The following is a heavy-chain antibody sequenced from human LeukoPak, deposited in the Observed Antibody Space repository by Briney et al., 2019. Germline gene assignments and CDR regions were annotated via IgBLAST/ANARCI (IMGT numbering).Heavy chain of an antibody. V-gene: IGHV4-34*01. CDR2: INHSGST. CDR3: ARASNCITSTCSVDY. D-gene: IGHD3-10*01. J-gene: IGHJ4*02. CDR1: GGSFSGYY. Sequence: SETLSLTCAVYGGSFSGYYWSWIRQPPGKGLEWIGEINHSGSTNYNLSLKSRVTISVDTSKNQFSLKLSSVTAADTAVYYCARASNCITSTCSVDYWGQGTLVTVSS.